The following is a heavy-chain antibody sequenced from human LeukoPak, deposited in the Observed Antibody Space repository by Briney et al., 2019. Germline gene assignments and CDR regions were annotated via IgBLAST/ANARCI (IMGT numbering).Heavy chain of an antibody. CDR3: ARDHFRVGATVPGY. Sequence: GASVKVSCKASGFTFTSYGISWVRQAPGQGLEWMGWISAYNGNTNYAQKLQGRVTMTTDTSTSTAYMELRSLRSDDTAVYYCARDHFRVGATVPGYWGQGTLVTVSS. D-gene: IGHD1-26*01. CDR1: GFTFTSYG. J-gene: IGHJ4*02. V-gene: IGHV1-18*01. CDR2: ISAYNGNT.